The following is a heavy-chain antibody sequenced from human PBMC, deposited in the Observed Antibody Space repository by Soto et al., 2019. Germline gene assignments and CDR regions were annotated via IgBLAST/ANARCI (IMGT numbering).Heavy chain of an antibody. Sequence: SLRLSCGASGFTFNTHGMFWVRQAPGKGLEWVAHITSDESRQYYADSVKDRFTISRDNSKNTLSLQMDSLRTEDTAVYYCAKRGYCSGGSCYSFHFDFWGPGTLVTVSS. V-gene: IGHV3-30*18. CDR2: ITSDESRQ. CDR3: AKRGYCSGGSCYSFHFDF. D-gene: IGHD2-15*01. CDR1: GFTFNTHG. J-gene: IGHJ4*02.